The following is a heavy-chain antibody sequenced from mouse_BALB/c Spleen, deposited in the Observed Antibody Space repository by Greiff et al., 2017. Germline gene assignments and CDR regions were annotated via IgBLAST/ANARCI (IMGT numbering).Heavy chain of an antibody. D-gene: IGHD1-1*01. Sequence: EVKLMESGGGLVKPGGSLKLSCAASGFTFSSYAMSWVRQTPEKRLEWVASISSGGSTYYPDSVKGRFTISRDNARNILYLQMSSLRSEDTAMYYCARGITTVVPYAMDYWGQGTSVTVSS. CDR3: ARGITTVVPYAMDY. J-gene: IGHJ4*01. V-gene: IGHV5-6-5*01. CDR1: GFTFSSYA. CDR2: ISSGGST.